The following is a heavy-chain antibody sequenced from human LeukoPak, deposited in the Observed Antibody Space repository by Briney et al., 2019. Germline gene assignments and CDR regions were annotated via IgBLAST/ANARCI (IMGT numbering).Heavy chain of an antibody. Sequence: PGGSLRLSCAASGFTFSDYYMSWIRQAPGKGLEWVSYISSSGNTTYHADSVKGRFTISRDNAKNSLYLQMNSLRAEDTAVYYCAKAADYYGSGSCDYWGQGTLVTVSS. CDR1: GFTFSDYY. CDR3: AKAADYYGSGSCDY. V-gene: IGHV3-11*01. CDR2: ISSSGNTT. J-gene: IGHJ4*02. D-gene: IGHD3-10*01.